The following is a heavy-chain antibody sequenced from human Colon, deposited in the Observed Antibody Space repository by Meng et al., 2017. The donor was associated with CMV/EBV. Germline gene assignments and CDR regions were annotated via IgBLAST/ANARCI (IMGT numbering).Heavy chain of an antibody. V-gene: IGHV1-2*02. CDR2: INPNSGGT. Sequence: ASVKVSCKASGYTFTGYYMHWVRQAPGQGLEWMGWINPNSGGTNYAQKFQGRVNMTRDTSISTAYMELSRLRSDDTAVYYCARGITIFGVVNGATNDYWGQGTLVTVSS. CDR3: ARGITIFGVVNGATNDY. D-gene: IGHD3-3*01. CDR1: GYTFTGYY. J-gene: IGHJ4*02.